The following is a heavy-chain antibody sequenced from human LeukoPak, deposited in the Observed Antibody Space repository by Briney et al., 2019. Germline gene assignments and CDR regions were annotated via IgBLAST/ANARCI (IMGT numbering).Heavy chain of an antibody. V-gene: IGHV4-34*01. CDR3: ARPAGGYSSFFDY. Sequence: SETLSLTCAVYGGSFSGYYWSWIRQPPGKGLEWIGEINHSGSTNYNPSLKSRVTISVDTSKNQFSLKLSSVTAADTAVYFCARPAGGYSSFFDYWGQGTLVTVSS. CDR2: INHSGST. J-gene: IGHJ4*02. D-gene: IGHD5-18*01. CDR1: GGSFSGYY.